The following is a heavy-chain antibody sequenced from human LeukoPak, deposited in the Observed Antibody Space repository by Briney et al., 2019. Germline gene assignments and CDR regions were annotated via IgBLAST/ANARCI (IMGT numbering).Heavy chain of an antibody. CDR2: IYYSGST. D-gene: IGHD7-27*01. CDR3: ARIRNWGTYYFDY. J-gene: IGHJ4*02. Sequence: SETLSLTCTVSGGSISSYYWSWIRQPPGKGLEWIGYIYYSGSTNYNPSLKSRVTISVDTSKNQFSLKLSSVPAADTAVYYCARIRNWGTYYFDYWGQGTLVTVSS. CDR1: GGSISSYY. V-gene: IGHV4-59*01.